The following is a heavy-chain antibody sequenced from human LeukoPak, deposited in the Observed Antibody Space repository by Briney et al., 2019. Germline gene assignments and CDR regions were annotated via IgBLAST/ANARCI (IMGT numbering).Heavy chain of an antibody. CDR2: INHSGST. CDR1: GGSFRGYY. Sequence: SETLCLTCAVYGGSFRGYYWSWIRQPPGKGLEWIGEINHSGSTNYNPSLKSRVTISVDTSKNQFSLKLSSVTAADTAVYYCARSFYGSGSYNYWGQGTLVTVSS. J-gene: IGHJ4*02. V-gene: IGHV4-34*01. D-gene: IGHD3-10*01. CDR3: ARSFYGSGSYNY.